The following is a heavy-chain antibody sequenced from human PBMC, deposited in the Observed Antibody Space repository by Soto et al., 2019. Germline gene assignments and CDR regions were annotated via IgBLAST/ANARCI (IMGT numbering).Heavy chain of an antibody. Sequence: SGPTLVNPTQTLTLTFTFSVFSLSTSGVGVGWIRQPPGKALEWLALIYWDDVKRYSPSLRSRLTITKDTSKNQVVLIMTNMDPVDTATYYCTRRKLAATDYWGQGTLVTVSS. CDR1: VFSLSTSGVG. J-gene: IGHJ4*02. V-gene: IGHV2-5*02. D-gene: IGHD3-3*02. CDR3: TRRKLAATDY. CDR2: IYWDDVK.